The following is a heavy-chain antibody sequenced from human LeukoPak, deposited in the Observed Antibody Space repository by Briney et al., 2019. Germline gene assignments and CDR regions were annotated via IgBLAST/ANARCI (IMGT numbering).Heavy chain of an antibody. CDR2: ISAYNGNT. V-gene: IGHV1-18*01. CDR1: GYTFTSYG. D-gene: IGHD2-8*01. Sequence: ASVKVSCKASGYTFTSYGISWVRQAPGQGLEWMGWISAYNGNTNYAQKLQGRVTMTTDTSTSIAYMELRSLRSDDTAVYYCARDGRAYCTNGVCSRGRWFDPWGQGTLVTVSS. J-gene: IGHJ5*02. CDR3: ARDGRAYCTNGVCSRGRWFDP.